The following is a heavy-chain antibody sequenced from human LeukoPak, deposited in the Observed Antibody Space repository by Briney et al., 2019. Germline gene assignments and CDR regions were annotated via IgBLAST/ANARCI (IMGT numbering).Heavy chain of an antibody. J-gene: IGHJ6*02. D-gene: IGHD2-2*01. CDR2: INPNSCGT. V-gene: IGHV1-2*02. CDR1: GYTFTGYY. CDR3: ARGGVVVPAAIGYYYYGMDV. Sequence: SVKVSCKASGYTFTGYYMHWVRQAPGQGLEWMGWINPNSCGTNYAQKFQGRVTMTRDTSISTAYMELSRLRSDDTAVYYCARGGVVVPAAIGYYYYGMDVWGQGTTVTVSS.